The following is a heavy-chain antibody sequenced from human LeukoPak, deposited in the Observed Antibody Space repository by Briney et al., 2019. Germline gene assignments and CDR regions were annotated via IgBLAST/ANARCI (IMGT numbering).Heavy chain of an antibody. V-gene: IGHV4-31*03. CDR1: GGSISSGGYY. CDR3: ARHESGYSPFDP. Sequence: PSETLSLTCTVSGGSISSGGYYWSWIRQHPGKGLEWIGYIYYSGSTYYNPSLKSRVTISVDTTENQISLKLSSVTAADTAVYYCARHESGYSPFDPWGQGTLVTVSS. D-gene: IGHD3-3*01. CDR2: IYYSGST. J-gene: IGHJ5*02.